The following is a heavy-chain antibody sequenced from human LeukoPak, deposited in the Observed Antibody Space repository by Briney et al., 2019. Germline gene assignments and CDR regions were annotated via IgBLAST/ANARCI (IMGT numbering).Heavy chain of an antibody. V-gene: IGHV4-34*01. CDR1: GGSFSGYY. D-gene: IGHD2-8*01. Sequence: SETLSLTCAVYGGSFSGYYWSWIRQPPGKGLEWIGEINHSGSTNYNPSLKSRVTISVDTSKNQFSLKLSSVTAADTAVYYCARHRWSQYFQHWGQGTLVTVSS. J-gene: IGHJ1*01. CDR3: ARHRWSQYFQH. CDR2: INHSGST.